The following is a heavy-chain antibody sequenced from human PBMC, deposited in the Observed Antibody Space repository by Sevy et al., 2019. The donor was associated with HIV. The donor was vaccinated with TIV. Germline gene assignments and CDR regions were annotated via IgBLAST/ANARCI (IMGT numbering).Heavy chain of an antibody. CDR2: INYSGST. CDR3: ARDLSGWYFDY. D-gene: IGHD6-19*01. V-gene: IGHV4-59*01. J-gene: IGHJ4*02. CDR1: GGSISSYY. Sequence: SETLSLTCTVSGGSISSYYWSWIRQPPGKGLEWIGYINYSGSTNYNPSLKSRVTISVDTSKNQFSLKLSSVTAADTAVYYCARDLSGWYFDYWGQGTLVTVSS.